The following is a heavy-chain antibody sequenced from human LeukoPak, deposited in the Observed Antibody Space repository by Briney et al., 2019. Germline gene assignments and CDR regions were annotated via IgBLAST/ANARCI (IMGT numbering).Heavy chain of an antibody. CDR1: GYTFTSYG. Sequence: ASVKVSYKASGYTFTSYGISWVRQAPGQGLEWMGWISAYNGNTNYAQKLQGRVTMTTDTSTSTAYMELRSLRSDDTAVYYCARDFRGVPYYYGMDVWGQGTTVTVSS. V-gene: IGHV1-18*01. D-gene: IGHD3-10*01. J-gene: IGHJ6*02. CDR3: ARDFRGVPYYYGMDV. CDR2: ISAYNGNT.